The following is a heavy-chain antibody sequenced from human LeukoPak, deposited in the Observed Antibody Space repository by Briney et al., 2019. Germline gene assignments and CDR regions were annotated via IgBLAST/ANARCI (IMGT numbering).Heavy chain of an antibody. J-gene: IGHJ4*02. CDR3: ARGGLYSSGWYSFDY. CDR1: GYGFTSYW. V-gene: IGHV5-51*01. D-gene: IGHD6-19*01. CDR2: IYPGDSDT. Sequence: GESLKISCKGSGYGFTSYWIGWVRQMPGKGLEWMGIIYPGDSDTRYSPSFQGQVTIPADKSISTAYLQWSSLKASDTAMYYCARGGLYSSGWYSFDYWGQGTLVTVSS.